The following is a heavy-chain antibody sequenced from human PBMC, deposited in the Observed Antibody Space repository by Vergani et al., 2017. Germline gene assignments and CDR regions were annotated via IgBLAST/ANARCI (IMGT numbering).Heavy chain of an antibody. Sequence: QLQESGSGLVKPSQTLSLTCAVSGGSISSGGYSWSWIRQPPGKGLEWVSGISWNSGSIGYADSVKGRFTISRDNAKNSLYLQMNSLRAEDTALYYCAKGSNYDILTGYFDYWGQGTLVTVSS. CDR2: ISWNSGSI. CDR3: AKGSNYDILTGYFDY. D-gene: IGHD3-9*01. J-gene: IGHJ4*02. V-gene: IGHV3-9*01. CDR1: GGSISSGGYS.